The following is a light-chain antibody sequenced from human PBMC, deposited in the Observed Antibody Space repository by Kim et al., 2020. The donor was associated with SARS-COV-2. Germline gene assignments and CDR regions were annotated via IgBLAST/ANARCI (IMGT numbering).Light chain of an antibody. CDR1: KLGDEY. Sequence: SYELTQPPSVSVSPGQTASITCSGDKLGDEYACWYQQKPAQSPVLVIYQDSKRPSGIPERFSGSNSGNTATLTISGTQAMDEADYYCQARDSSTVVFGGG. CDR3: QARDSSTVV. V-gene: IGLV3-1*01. CDR2: QDS. J-gene: IGLJ2*01.